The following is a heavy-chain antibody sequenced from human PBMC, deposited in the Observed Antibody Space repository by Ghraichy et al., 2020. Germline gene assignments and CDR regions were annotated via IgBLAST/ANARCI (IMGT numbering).Heavy chain of an antibody. CDR3: AREDDYYGSGRGDY. Sequence: SVKVSCKASGGTFSSYAISWVRQAPGQGLEWMGRIIPILGIANYAQKFQGRVTITADKSTSTAYMELSSLRSEDTAVYYCAREDDYYGSGRGDYWGQGTLVTVSS. D-gene: IGHD3-10*01. CDR1: GGTFSSYA. V-gene: IGHV1-69*04. CDR2: IIPILGIA. J-gene: IGHJ4*02.